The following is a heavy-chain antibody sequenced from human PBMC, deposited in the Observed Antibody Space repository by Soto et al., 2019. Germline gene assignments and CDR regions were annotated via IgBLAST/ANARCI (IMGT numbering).Heavy chain of an antibody. CDR1: GESFSGYY. CDR2: IFHGGGT. V-gene: IGHV4-34*12. J-gene: IGHJ4*02. CDR3: ARPHYESNTFYSFFDY. D-gene: IGHD3-22*01. Sequence: SETLSLTCAVSGESFSGYYWSWIRQPPGKGLEWIGQIFHGGGTNYSPSLKSRVTISVDTSKNQFSLELTSVTAADTAVYYCARPHYESNTFYSFFDYWGQGTLVTVSA.